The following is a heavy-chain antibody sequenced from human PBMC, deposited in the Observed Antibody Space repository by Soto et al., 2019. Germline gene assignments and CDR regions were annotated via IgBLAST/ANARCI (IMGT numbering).Heavy chain of an antibody. CDR2: ISGSGGST. Sequence: EVQLLESGGGLVQPGGSLRLSCAASGFTFSSYAMSWVRQAPGKGLEWVSAISGSGGSTYYADSVKGRFTISRDNSKNTLYPQMNSLRAEDTAGYYCAKNPRVRSVTTWGQGTLVTVSS. V-gene: IGHV3-23*01. CDR1: GFTFSSYA. D-gene: IGHD4-17*01. J-gene: IGHJ4*02. CDR3: AKNPRVRSVTT.